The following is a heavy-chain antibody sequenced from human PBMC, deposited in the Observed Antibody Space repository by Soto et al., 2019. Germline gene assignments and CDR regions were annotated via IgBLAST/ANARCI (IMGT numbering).Heavy chain of an antibody. Sequence: QVQLVQSGAEVKKPGASVKVSCKASGYTFTSYAMHWVRQAPGQRLVWMGWINAGNGNTKYSQKFQGRVTITRDTSASTAYMEFSSVRPEDTAAYCCASSYSNSGLSAYYYYGMAVWGQGTTVTVAS. CDR2: INAGNGNT. CDR1: GYTFTSYA. V-gene: IGHV1-3*01. D-gene: IGHD4-4*01. J-gene: IGHJ6*02. CDR3: ASSYSNSGLSAYYYYGMAV.